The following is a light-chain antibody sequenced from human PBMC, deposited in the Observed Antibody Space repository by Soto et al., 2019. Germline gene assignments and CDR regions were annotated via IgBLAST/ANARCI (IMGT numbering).Light chain of an antibody. CDR1: QTISMY. CDR3: QQSYSTPPLT. Sequence: DIQMTQSPSSLSASVGDRVTITCRASQTISMYLNWYQQKPGKAPILLISAASSLESGVPSRFSGSRSGTECTRTISSLQPEDCATYYCQQSYSTPPLTFGGGNKVEIK. J-gene: IGKJ4*01. CDR2: AAS. V-gene: IGKV1-39*01.